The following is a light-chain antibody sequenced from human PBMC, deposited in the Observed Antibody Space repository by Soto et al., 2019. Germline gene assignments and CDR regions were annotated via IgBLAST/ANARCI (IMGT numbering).Light chain of an antibody. CDR1: QDINNY. CDR2: NVL. V-gene: IGKV1-12*01. Sequence: DIQMTQSPSSVSASVGDRVTITCRASQDINNYLVWYQQKPGKAPNLLIYNVLTLQSGVPSKFRGSGSGTEVTLTISSRQPEDSATSYCQQPNSGPPTFGGGTKVEIK. J-gene: IGKJ4*01. CDR3: QQPNSGPPT.